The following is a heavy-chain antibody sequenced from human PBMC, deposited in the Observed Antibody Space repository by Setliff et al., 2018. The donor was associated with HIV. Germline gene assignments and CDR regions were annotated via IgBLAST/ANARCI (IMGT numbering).Heavy chain of an antibody. CDR3: ARDLRDGFEEWFSTLDDGIAV. CDR2: INNHTVVT. V-gene: IGHV1-2*02. CDR1: GYIFIRYY. J-gene: IGHJ6*02. D-gene: IGHD3-3*01. Sequence: ASVKVSCKTAGYIFIRYYIFWVRQAPGQGLEWMGNINNHTVVTKYAGKFQGRLTMTRDTSINTIYMELSRLRSDDTAVYYCARDLRDGFEEWFSTLDDGIAVWVRETTVTVSS.